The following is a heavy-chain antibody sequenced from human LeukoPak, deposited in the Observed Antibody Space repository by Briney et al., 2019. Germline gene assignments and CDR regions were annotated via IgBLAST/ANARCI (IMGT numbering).Heavy chain of an antibody. Sequence: ASVKVSCKASGYTFTSYAMNWVRQAPGQGLEWMGWINTNTGNPTYAQGFTGRFVFSLDTSVSTAYLQISSLKAEDTAVYYCAKDRAASLAIYYFDYWGQGTLVTVSS. CDR1: GYTFTSYA. CDR3: AKDRAASLAIYYFDY. J-gene: IGHJ4*02. D-gene: IGHD3-16*02. V-gene: IGHV7-4-1*02. CDR2: INTNTGNP.